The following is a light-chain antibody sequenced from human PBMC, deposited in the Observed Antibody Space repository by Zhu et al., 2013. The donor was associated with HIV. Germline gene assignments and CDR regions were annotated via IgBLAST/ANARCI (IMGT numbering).Light chain of an antibody. Sequence: IQMTQSPSSLSASVGDRVTITCQASQDITNYLNWYQQKPGKAPKLLIYGASTLESGVPARFSGGGSGTQFTFTISSLQPADVATYYCQQQANLPRTFGQGTKVEIK. CDR1: QDITNY. J-gene: IGKJ1*01. V-gene: IGKV1-33*01. CDR3: QQQANLPRT. CDR2: GAS.